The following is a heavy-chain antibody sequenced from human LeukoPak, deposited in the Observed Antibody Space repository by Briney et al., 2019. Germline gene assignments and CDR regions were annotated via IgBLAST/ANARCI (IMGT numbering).Heavy chain of an antibody. CDR2: ISSSSRTV. Sequence: GGSLRLSCAASGFTFGTNSMNWVRQAPGKGLEWISYISSSSRTVHYADSVKGRFTISRDNAKNSLYLQMGSLRDEDTAVYYCARARDGSYDYWGQGTLVTVSS. D-gene: IGHD1-26*01. CDR1: GFTFGTNS. J-gene: IGHJ4*02. V-gene: IGHV3-48*02. CDR3: ARARDGSYDY.